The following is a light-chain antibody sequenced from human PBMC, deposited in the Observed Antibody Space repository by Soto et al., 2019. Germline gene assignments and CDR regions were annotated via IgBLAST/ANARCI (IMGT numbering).Light chain of an antibody. V-gene: IGLV2-14*03. Sequence: SALTQPASVSGSPGQSITISCTGTSSDVGGYNYVSWYQQHPGKAPKLMIYDVSKRPSGVSYRFSGSKSGNTASLTISGLRAEDEADYYCSSYTSSSTLHWVFGGGTKLTVL. J-gene: IGLJ3*02. CDR3: SSYTSSSTLHWV. CDR2: DVS. CDR1: SSDVGGYNY.